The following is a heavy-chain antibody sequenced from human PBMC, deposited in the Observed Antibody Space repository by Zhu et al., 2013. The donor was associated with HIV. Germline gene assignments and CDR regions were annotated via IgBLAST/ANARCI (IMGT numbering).Heavy chain of an antibody. CDR3: AASPYGDYYYYGMDV. Sequence: QLVQSGAEVKKPGASVKVSCKASGYTFTSYDINWVRQATGQRLEWIGWIVVGSGNTNYAQKFQERVTITRDMSTSTAYMELSSLRSEDTAVYYCAASPYGDYYYYGMDVWGQGTTVTVSS. D-gene: IGHD4-17*01. CDR1: GYTFTSYD. V-gene: IGHV1-58*02. CDR2: IVVGSGNT. J-gene: IGHJ6*02.